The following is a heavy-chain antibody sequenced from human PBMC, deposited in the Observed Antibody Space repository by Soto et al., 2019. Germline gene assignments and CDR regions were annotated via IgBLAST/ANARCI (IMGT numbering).Heavy chain of an antibody. CDR1: GFTFSSYS. CDR2: ISSSSSYI. D-gene: IGHD3-3*01. V-gene: IGHV3-21*01. CDR3: ARVWVASTIFGVVIIPDAFDI. Sequence: GGSLRLSCAASGFTFSSYSMNWVRQAPGKGLEWVSSISSSSSYIYYADSVKGRFTISRDNAKNSLYLQMNSLRAEDTAVYYCARVWVASTIFGVVIIPDAFDIWGQGTMVTVSS. J-gene: IGHJ3*02.